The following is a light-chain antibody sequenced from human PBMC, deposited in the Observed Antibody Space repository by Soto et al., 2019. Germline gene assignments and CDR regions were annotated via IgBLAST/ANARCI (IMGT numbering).Light chain of an antibody. CDR3: QQYYNWPPRIT. V-gene: IGKV3D-15*01. CDR1: QSVSNY. CDR2: ETS. J-gene: IGKJ5*01. Sequence: EIVLTQSPATLSLSPGERATLSCRASQSVSNYLSWYQQKPDQAPRLLMYETSRRATGIPARFSGSGSGTDLTLTISSLQSEDFAVYYCQQYYNWPPRITFGQGTRLEIK.